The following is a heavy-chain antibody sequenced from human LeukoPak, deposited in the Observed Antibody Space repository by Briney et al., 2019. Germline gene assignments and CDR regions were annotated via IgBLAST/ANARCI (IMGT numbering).Heavy chain of an antibody. V-gene: IGHV1-8*01. J-gene: IGHJ3*02. CDR1: GYTFTSYD. CDR3: ARTSHWGGGAFDI. CDR2: MNPNSANT. D-gene: IGHD7-27*01. Sequence: GASVKVSCKASGYTFTSYDINWVRQATGQGLEWMGWMNPNSANTGYAQKFQGRVTMTRDTSTSTVYMELSSLRSEDAAVYYCARTSHWGGGAFDIWGQGTMVTVSS.